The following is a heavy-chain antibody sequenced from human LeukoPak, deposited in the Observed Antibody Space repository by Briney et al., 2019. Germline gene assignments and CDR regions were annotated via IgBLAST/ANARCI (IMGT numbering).Heavy chain of an antibody. Sequence: PGGSLRLSCAASGFLFHDSAMHWVRQAPGKGLEWGSGMSWISGRISYADSVKGRFTISRDNAKNSLYLQMNSLRSEDTALYYCTRARLYGVDAFDIWGQGTMVTVSS. V-gene: IGHV3-9*01. J-gene: IGHJ3*02. CDR2: MSWISGRI. CDR3: TRARLYGVDAFDI. D-gene: IGHD4-17*01. CDR1: GFLFHDSA.